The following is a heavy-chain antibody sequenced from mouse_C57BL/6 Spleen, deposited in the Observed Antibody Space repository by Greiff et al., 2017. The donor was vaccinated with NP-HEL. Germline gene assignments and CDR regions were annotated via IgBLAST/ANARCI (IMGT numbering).Heavy chain of an antibody. J-gene: IGHJ3*01. CDR3: ARAGFYSKEEGFAY. V-gene: IGHV5-6*01. D-gene: IGHD2-5*01. CDR1: GFTFSSYG. Sequence: EVQLVESGGDLVKPGGSLKLSCAASGFTFSSYGMSWVRQTPDKRLEWVATISSGGSYTYYPDSVKGRFTISRDNAKNTLYLQMSSLKSEDTAMYYCARAGFYSKEEGFAYWGQGTLVTVSA. CDR2: ISSGGSYT.